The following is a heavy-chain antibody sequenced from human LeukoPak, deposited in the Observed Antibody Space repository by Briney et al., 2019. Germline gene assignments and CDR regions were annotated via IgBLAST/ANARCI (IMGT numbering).Heavy chain of an antibody. V-gene: IGHV5-51*01. J-gene: IGHJ4*02. Sequence: GESLKISCTGSGYSFTSYWIGLVRQMPGKGLELMGIIYPGDSDTRYSPSFQGQVTISADKSISTAYLQWSSLKASDTAMYYCARPRWGGAGDGRSFDYWGQGTLVTVSS. D-gene: IGHD6-13*01. CDR2: IYPGDSDT. CDR3: ARPRWGGAGDGRSFDY. CDR1: GYSFTSYW.